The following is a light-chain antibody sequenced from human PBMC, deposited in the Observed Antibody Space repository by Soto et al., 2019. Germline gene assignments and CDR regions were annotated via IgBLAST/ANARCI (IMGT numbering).Light chain of an antibody. CDR1: QSISSY. CDR3: QQTYSVPWT. Sequence: DIQMTQSPSSLSASVGDRVTITCRASQSISSYLNWYQQKPGKAPKLLIYATSYLQSGAPSRFSGSGSGTDFTLTISSLQPEDFATYYCQQTYSVPWTSGQGTKVEIK. V-gene: IGKV1-39*01. CDR2: ATS. J-gene: IGKJ1*01.